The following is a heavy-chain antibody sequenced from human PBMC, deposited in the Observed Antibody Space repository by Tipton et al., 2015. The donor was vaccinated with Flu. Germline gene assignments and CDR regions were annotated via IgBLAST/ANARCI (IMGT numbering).Heavy chain of an antibody. CDR2: IYHTGST. CDR1: GYPISDGFF. D-gene: IGHD3-10*01. V-gene: IGHV4-38-2*01. Sequence: TLSLTCDVSGYPISDGFFWGCIRQSPGKGLEWLGTIYHTGSTYYNPSLESRFTLSRDNARNLASLQMRSLRVDDTALYYCVRAIAASGSLWGQGALITVSS. J-gene: IGHJ4*02. CDR3: VRAIAASGSL.